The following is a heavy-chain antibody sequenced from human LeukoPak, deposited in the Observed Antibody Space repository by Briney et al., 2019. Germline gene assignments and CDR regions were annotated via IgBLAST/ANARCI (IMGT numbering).Heavy chain of an antibody. CDR2: INHSGST. Sequence: SETLSLTCAVYGGSFSGYYWSWIRQPPGKGLEWIGEINHSGSTNYNPSLKSRVTISVDTSKNQFSLKLSSVTAADTAVYYCARHSGSYSFDFYFDYWGQGTLVTVSS. V-gene: IGHV4-34*01. CDR3: ARHSGSYSFDFYFDY. D-gene: IGHD1-26*01. J-gene: IGHJ4*02. CDR1: GGSFSGYY.